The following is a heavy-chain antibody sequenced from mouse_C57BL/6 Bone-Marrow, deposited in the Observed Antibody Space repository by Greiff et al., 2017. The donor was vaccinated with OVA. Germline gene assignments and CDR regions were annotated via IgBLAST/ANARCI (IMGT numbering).Heavy chain of an antibody. Sequence: QVQLQQSGAELVKPGASVKISCKASGYAFSSYWMNWVKQRPGKGLEWIGQIYPGDGDTNYNGKFKGKATMTEDKSSRTAYMQLSSLTSEDSAVYFSARSPYYYGSSSWFAYWGQGTLVTVSA. CDR2: IYPGDGDT. CDR1: GYAFSSYW. CDR3: ARSPYYYGSSSWFAY. J-gene: IGHJ3*01. V-gene: IGHV1-80*01. D-gene: IGHD1-1*01.